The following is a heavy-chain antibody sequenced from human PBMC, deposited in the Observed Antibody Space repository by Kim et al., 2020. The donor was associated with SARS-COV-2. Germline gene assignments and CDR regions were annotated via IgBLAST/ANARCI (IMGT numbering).Heavy chain of an antibody. J-gene: IGHJ6*02. Sequence: GGSLRLSCAASGFTFDSYAMSWVRHIPGKGLEWVSIIYGGATTTYYADSVKGRFTISRDNSKNTVSLQMNSLRAEDTAVYYCAKALGNCTGTSCHVLFFYYGLDAWGQGTTVTVSS. V-gene: IGHV3-23*03. CDR1: GFTFDSYA. D-gene: IGHD2-2*01. CDR3: AKALGNCTGTSCHVLFFYYGLDA. CDR2: IYGGATTT.